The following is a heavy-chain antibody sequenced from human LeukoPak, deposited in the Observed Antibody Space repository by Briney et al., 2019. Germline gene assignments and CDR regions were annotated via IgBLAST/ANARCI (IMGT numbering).Heavy chain of an antibody. D-gene: IGHD6-19*01. CDR1: GFTFTSSA. CDR3: ARDWSSGWYGAYYYMDV. J-gene: IGHJ6*03. V-gene: IGHV1-58*02. Sequence: GASVKVSRKASGFTFTSSAMQWVRQARGQRLEWIGWIVVGSGNTNYAQKFQERVTITRDMSTSTAYMELSSLRSEDTAVYYCARDWSSGWYGAYYYMDVWGKGTTVTVSS. CDR2: IVVGSGNT.